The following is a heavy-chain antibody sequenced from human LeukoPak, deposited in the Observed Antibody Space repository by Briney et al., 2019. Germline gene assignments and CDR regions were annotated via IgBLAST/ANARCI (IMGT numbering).Heavy chain of an antibody. J-gene: IGHJ4*02. CDR3: ARSDFRTSIGDY. CDR1: GFTFSSYW. D-gene: IGHD3-3*01. V-gene: IGHV3-74*01. Sequence: GGSLSLSCAASGFTFSSYWMHWVRQAPGKGLVWVSRINSDGSSTSYADSVKGRFTISRDNAKNTLYLQMNSLRAEDTAVYYCARSDFRTSIGDYWGQGTLVIVSS. CDR2: INSDGSST.